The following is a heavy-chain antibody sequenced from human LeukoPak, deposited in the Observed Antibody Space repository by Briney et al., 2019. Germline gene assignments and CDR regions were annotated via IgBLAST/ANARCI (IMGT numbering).Heavy chain of an antibody. CDR1: GFTFSSYW. Sequence: PGGSLRLSCAASGFTFSSYWMHWVRQAPGKGLVWVSRINSDGSSTSYADSVKGRFTISRDNAKNTLYLQMNSLRAEDTAVYYCAKDLFPLFIVVVVAATYSPVGAFDIWGQGTMVTVSS. D-gene: IGHD2-15*01. CDR2: INSDGSST. J-gene: IGHJ3*02. CDR3: AKDLFPLFIVVVVAATYSPVGAFDI. V-gene: IGHV3-74*01.